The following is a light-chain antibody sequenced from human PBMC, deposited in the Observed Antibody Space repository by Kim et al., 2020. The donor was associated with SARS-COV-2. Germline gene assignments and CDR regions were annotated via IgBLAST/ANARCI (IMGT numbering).Light chain of an antibody. J-gene: IGKJ4*01. V-gene: IGKV3-15*01. CDR3: QQYNTWPT. Sequence: ETLMTQSPATLSVSPGERATLSCRASQTISINLAWYQQKPGQAPRLLIYGASTRATGVPARFSGSGSGTEFTLTVSSLQSEDFAVYYCQQYNTWPTFGGGTKLEI. CDR2: GAS. CDR1: QTISIN.